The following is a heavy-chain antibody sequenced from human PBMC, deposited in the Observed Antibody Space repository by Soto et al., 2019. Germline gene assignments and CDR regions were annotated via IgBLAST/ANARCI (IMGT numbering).Heavy chain of an antibody. Sequence: PGGSLRLSCAASRFTFSTYEMNCVRQAPGKGLEWVSYISTSGSTVYYADSVNGRFTISRDNTRNSLYLQMNSLRDEDTALYYCVRYCSTTLCNGVATRTFDYWGQGTLVTVSS. V-gene: IGHV3-48*03. CDR2: ISTSGSTV. CDR3: VRYCSTTLCNGVATRTFDY. J-gene: IGHJ4*02. CDR1: RFTFSTYE. D-gene: IGHD2-2*01.